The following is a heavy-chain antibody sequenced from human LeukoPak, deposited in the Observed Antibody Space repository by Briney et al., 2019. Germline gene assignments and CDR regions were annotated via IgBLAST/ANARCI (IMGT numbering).Heavy chain of an antibody. CDR2: IRYDGSNK. Sequence: GGSLRLSCAASGFTFSSYAMSWVRQAPGKGLEWVAFIRYDGSNKYYADSVKGRFTISRDNSKNTLYLQMNSLRAEDTAVYYCAKEKLARGPFDYWGQGTLVTVSS. V-gene: IGHV3-30*02. J-gene: IGHJ4*02. D-gene: IGHD6-6*01. CDR1: GFTFSSYA. CDR3: AKEKLARGPFDY.